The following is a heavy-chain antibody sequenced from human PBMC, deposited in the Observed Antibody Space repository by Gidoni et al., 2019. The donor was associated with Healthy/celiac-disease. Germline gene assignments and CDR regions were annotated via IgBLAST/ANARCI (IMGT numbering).Heavy chain of an antibody. Sequence: QGQLVESGGGVVQPGRSLRLSWSASGFTFRSYGMHWVRPAPGKGLEWVAVIWYDGSNKYYADSVKGRFTISRDNSKNTLYLQMNSLRAEDTAVYYCARDGGYCSGGSCYVYGDPYYFDYWGQGTLVTVSS. CDR1: GFTFRSYG. V-gene: IGHV3-33*01. CDR3: ARDGGYCSGGSCYVYGDPYYFDY. D-gene: IGHD2-15*01. J-gene: IGHJ4*02. CDR2: IWYDGSNK.